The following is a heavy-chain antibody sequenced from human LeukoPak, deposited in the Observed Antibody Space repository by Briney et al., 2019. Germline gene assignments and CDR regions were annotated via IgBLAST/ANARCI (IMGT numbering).Heavy chain of an antibody. CDR1: GGSISSYY. CDR2: IDYSGST. J-gene: IGHJ4*02. V-gene: IGHV4-59*08. D-gene: IGHD1-1*01. CDR3: ARLNGGY. Sequence: SETLSLTCTVSGGSISSYYWSWIRQPPGKGLEWIGYIDYSGSTNYNPSLRSRVTISVDRSKNQFSLKVRSVTAADTAVYYCARLNGGYWGQGTLVTVSS.